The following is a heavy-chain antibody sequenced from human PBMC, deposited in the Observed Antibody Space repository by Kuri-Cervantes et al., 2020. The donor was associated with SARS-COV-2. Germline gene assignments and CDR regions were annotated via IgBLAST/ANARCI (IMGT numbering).Heavy chain of an antibody. CDR3: ARGYSGYVGAFDI. J-gene: IGHJ3*02. D-gene: IGHD5-12*01. CDR1: GFTFSSYA. Sequence: GESLKISCAASGFTFSSYAMHWVRQAPGKGPEWVAVISYDGSNKYYADSVKGRFTISRDDSKNTLYLQMNSLRAEDTAVYYCARGYSGYVGAFDIWGQGTMVTVSS. CDR2: ISYDGSNK. V-gene: IGHV3-30-3*01.